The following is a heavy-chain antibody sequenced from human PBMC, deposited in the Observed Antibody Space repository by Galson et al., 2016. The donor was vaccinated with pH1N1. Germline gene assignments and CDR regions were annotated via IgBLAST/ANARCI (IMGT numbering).Heavy chain of an antibody. D-gene: IGHD1-26*01. CDR3: TRDLGRRREF. CDR1: GYTFTNFD. Sequence: SVKVSCKASGYTFTNFDINWVRQATGQGLEWMGWMNPNSGNTGYAQKSQARVTMTRDTSTSTVYLDLSRLKSDDTSVFYCTRDLGRRREFWGQGTLVTVSS. J-gene: IGHJ4*02. V-gene: IGHV1-8*01. CDR2: MNPNSGNT.